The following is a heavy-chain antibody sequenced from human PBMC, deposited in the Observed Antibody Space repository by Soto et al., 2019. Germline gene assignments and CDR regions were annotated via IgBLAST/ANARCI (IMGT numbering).Heavy chain of an antibody. D-gene: IGHD3-10*02. CDR2: INHSGST. CDR3: EIRKNVRDGYYFDY. Sequence: SETLSLTCAVYGGSFSGYYWSWIRQPPGKGLEWIGEINHSGSTNYNPSLKSRVTISLDKSKNQFSLKLSSVTAADTAVYYCEIRKNVRDGYYFDYCGQGTLVTVSS. J-gene: IGHJ4*02. V-gene: IGHV4-34*01. CDR1: GGSFSGYY.